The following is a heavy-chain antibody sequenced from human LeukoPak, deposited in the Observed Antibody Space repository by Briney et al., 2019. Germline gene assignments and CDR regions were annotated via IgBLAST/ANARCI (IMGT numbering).Heavy chain of an antibody. CDR2: ITSSGGSS. D-gene: IGHD4-17*01. CDR1: GFTFSSYA. Sequence: QPGGSLRLSCAASGFTFSSYAMSWVRQAPGKGLEWVSAITSSGGSSYSADSVKGRFTISRDNSKNTLYLQMNSLRAEDTAVYYCAKGHQPFSMTTVTNFDYWGQGTLVTVSS. CDR3: AKGHQPFSMTTVTNFDY. V-gene: IGHV3-23*01. J-gene: IGHJ4*02.